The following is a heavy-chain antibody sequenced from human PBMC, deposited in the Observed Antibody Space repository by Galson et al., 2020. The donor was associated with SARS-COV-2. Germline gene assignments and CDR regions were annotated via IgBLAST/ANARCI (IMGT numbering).Heavy chain of an antibody. J-gene: IGHJ4*02. CDR2: IIPILNTS. D-gene: IGHD2-15*01. Sequence: SVKVSCKDSGGSFSNYAISWVRQAPGQGLEWMGRIIPILNTSNYAQTLQDRVTITADESTSTAYLGLSRLRSDDTAVYYCAREWTPRWGQGTLVTVSS. CDR1: GGSFSNYA. V-gene: IGHV1-69*13. CDR3: AREWTPR.